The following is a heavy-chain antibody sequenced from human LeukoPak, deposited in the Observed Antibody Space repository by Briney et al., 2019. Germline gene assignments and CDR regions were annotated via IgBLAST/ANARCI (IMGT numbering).Heavy chain of an antibody. V-gene: IGHV4-39*01. Sequence: SETLSLTCTVSGGSISNTFYYWGWIRQPPGKGLEWIGSINYSGSTYYNPSLKSRVTISVDTSKNQFSLKLSSVTAADTAVYYCARDHESSGFVTGDRGAFDIWGQGTMVTVSS. J-gene: IGHJ3*02. CDR1: GGSISNTFYY. D-gene: IGHD6-19*01. CDR3: ARDHESSGFVTGDRGAFDI. CDR2: INYSGST.